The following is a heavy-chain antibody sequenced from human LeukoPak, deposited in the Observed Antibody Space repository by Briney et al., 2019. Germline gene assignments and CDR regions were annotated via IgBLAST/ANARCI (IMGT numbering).Heavy chain of an antibody. J-gene: IGHJ5*02. V-gene: IGHV4-59*01. Sequence: SETLSLTCTVSGGSISSYYWSWIRQPPGKRLEWIGYISYSGSTNYNPSLKSRVTISVETSKNQFSLKLSSVTAADTAVYYCARARGGYCSSTSCLNNWFDPWGQGTLVTVSS. CDR3: ARARGGYCSSTSCLNNWFDP. CDR1: GGSISSYY. CDR2: ISYSGST. D-gene: IGHD2-2*01.